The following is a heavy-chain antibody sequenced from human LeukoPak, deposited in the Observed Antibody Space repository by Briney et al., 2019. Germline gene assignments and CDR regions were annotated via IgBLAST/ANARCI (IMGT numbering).Heavy chain of an antibody. CDR3: AKLSRQQLVRPRFDY. V-gene: IGHV3-53*01. J-gene: IGHJ4*02. CDR2: IYSGGST. D-gene: IGHD6-13*01. Sequence: GGSLRLSCAASGFTVSSNYMSWVRQAPGKGLEWVSVIYSGGSTYYADSVKGRFTISRDNSKNTLYLQMNSLRAEDTAVYYCAKLSRQQLVRPRFDYWGQGTLVTVSS. CDR1: GFTVSSNY.